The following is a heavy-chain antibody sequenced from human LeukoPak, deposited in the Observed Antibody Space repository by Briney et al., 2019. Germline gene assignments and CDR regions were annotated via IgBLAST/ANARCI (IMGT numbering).Heavy chain of an antibody. D-gene: IGHD1-26*01. CDR3: TRAAGGSLD. V-gene: IGHV4-34*01. J-gene: IGHJ4*02. Sequence: SETLSLTCAVYGGSFSGYFWSWIRQPPGKGLEWIGEVNHSGSTNYNPSLTSRVTISIDTSKSQFSLKLNSVTAADTAVYYCTRAAGGSLDWGQGTLVTVSS. CDR2: VNHSGST. CDR1: GGSFSGYF.